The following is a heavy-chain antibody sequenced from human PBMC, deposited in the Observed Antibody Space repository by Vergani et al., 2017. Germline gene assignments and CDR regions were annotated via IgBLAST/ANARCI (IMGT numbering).Heavy chain of an antibody. CDR1: GFTFSSYS. Sequence: EVQLVESGGGLVKPGGSLRLSCAASGFTFSSYSMNWVRQAPGKGLEWVSSISSSSSYIYYADSVKGRFTISRDNAKNSLYLQMNSLRAEDKAVYYCARATLEWLFYDAFDLWGQGTMVTVSS. CDR3: ARATLEWLFYDAFDL. D-gene: IGHD3-3*01. CDR2: ISSSSSYI. V-gene: IGHV3-21*01. J-gene: IGHJ3*01.